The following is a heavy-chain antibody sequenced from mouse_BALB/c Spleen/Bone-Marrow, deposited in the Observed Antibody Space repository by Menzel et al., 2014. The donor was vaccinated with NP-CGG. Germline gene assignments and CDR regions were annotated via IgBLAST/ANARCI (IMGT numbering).Heavy chain of an antibody. Sequence: EVQLQQSGGGLVQPGGSLRLSCATSGFTFTDYYMSWVRQPPGKALEWLGFIRNKANGYTTEYSAPVKGRFTISRDNSQSILYLQMNTLRAEDSATYYCARDIGLRLRFAYWGQGTLVTVSA. D-gene: IGHD1-2*01. CDR2: IRNKANGYTT. CDR3: ARDIGLRLRFAY. V-gene: IGHV7-3*02. J-gene: IGHJ3*01. CDR1: GFTFTDYY.